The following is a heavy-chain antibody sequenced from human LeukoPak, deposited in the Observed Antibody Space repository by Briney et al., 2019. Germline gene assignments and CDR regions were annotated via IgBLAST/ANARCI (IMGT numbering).Heavy chain of an antibody. D-gene: IGHD3-10*01. CDR2: IIPIFGTA. J-gene: IGHJ4*02. V-gene: IGHV1-69*05. CDR3: ARDYHGSGSLTTFDY. CDR1: GGTFSSYA. Sequence: SVKVSCKASGGTFSSYAISWVRQAPGQGLEWMGGIIPIFGTANYAQKFQGRVALTRDTSTSTVYMELSSLRSEDTAVYYCARDYHGSGSLTTFDYWGQGTLVTVSS.